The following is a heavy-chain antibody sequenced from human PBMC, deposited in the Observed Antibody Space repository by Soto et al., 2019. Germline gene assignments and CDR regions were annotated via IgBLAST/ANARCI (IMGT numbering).Heavy chain of an antibody. Sequence: GGSLRLSCTASGFTFGDYAMSWFRQAPGKGLEWVGFIRSKAYGGTTEYAASVKGRFTISRDDSKSIAYLQMNSLKTEDTAVYYSNRDETGVSFDIWGQGTMVTVSS. CDR2: IRSKAYGGTT. D-gene: IGHD3-3*01. CDR3: NRDETGVSFDI. V-gene: IGHV3-49*03. J-gene: IGHJ3*02. CDR1: GFTFGDYA.